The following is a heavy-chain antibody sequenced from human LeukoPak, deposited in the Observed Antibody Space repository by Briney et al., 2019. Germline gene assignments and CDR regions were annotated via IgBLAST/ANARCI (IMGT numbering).Heavy chain of an antibody. CDR2: ISKNGGNT. V-gene: IGHV3-64D*06. CDR3: VKDLSDRDVDY. Sequence: PGGSLRLSCLGSGFTFSWYGMNWVRQAPERGLEYVSAISKNGGNTYYVDSVKGRFTISRDNSKNTLYLQMNSLRVEDTAVYFCVKDLSDRDVDYWGQGTLVTVSS. J-gene: IGHJ4*02. D-gene: IGHD2-21*02. CDR1: GFTFSWYG.